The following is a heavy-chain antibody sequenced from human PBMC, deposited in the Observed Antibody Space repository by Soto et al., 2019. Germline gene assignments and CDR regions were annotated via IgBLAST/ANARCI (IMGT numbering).Heavy chain of an antibody. CDR2: IYWDDDK. Sequence: QITLKESGPTLVKPTQTLTLTCTFSGFSLSTSGVGVGWIRQPPGKALEWLALIYWDDDKRYSPSLKSRLTITKDTPKTQVVLTMTNMDPVDTATYYRAHSGGYYHFQHWGQGTLVTVSS. V-gene: IGHV2-5*02. J-gene: IGHJ1*01. CDR3: AHSGGYYHFQH. CDR1: GFSLSTSGVG. D-gene: IGHD3-22*01.